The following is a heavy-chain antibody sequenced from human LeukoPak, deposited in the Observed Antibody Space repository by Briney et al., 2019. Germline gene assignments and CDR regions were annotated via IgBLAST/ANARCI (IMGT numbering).Heavy chain of an antibody. CDR2: INHSGST. D-gene: IGHD6-6*01. CDR3: ARVTSIARGMDV. V-gene: IGHV4-34*01. Sequence: SETLSLTCTVSGGSISSYYWSWIRQPPGKGLEWIGEINHSGSTNYNPSLKSRVTISVDTSKNQFSLKLSSVTAADTAVYYCARVTSIARGMDVWGQGTTVTVSS. J-gene: IGHJ6*02. CDR1: GGSISSYY.